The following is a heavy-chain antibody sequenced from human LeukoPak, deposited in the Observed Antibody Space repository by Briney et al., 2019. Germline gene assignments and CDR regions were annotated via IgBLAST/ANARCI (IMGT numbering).Heavy chain of an antibody. J-gene: IGHJ4*02. D-gene: IGHD2-2*01. CDR2: IWYDGSNK. CDR3: ARDRSSTYFEY. V-gene: IGHV3-33*01. Sequence: GGSLRLSCAASGFKLSNFGTHWVRQAPGKGLEWVAVIWYDGSNKYYGDSVKGRFTISRDNSKNTLYLEMNSLRAEDTAVYYCARDRSSTYFEYWAQGTPVTVSS. CDR1: GFKLSNFG.